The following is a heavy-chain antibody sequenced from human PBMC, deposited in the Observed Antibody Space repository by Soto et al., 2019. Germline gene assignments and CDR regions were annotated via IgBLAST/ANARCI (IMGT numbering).Heavy chain of an antibody. Sequence: LCLTCAVYGGSFRCYYWSLIRQPPGKGLEWIGEINHSGSTNYNPSLKSRVTISVDTSKNQFSLKLSSVTAADTAVYYCARGGRCSSSSCYFLSNSPWLEPWGEGTLVTV. D-gene: IGHD2-2*01. CDR1: GGSFRCYY. CDR2: INHSGST. J-gene: IGHJ5*02. CDR3: ARGGRCSSSSCYFLSNSPWLEP. V-gene: IGHV4-34*01.